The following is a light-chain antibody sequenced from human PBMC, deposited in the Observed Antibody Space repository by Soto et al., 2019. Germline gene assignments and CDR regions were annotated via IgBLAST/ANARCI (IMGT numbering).Light chain of an antibody. CDR1: QYISNY. V-gene: IGKV1-33*01. J-gene: IGKJ2*01. CDR2: DAS. Sequence: DIQMTQSPSSLSASVGDRVTITCQSSQYISNYLNWYQQKPGKAPKLLIYDASNLETGVPSRFSGSGSGTDFTFTISSLQPEDIATYYCKQYDNRPLYTFGQGTKLEIK. CDR3: KQYDNRPLYT.